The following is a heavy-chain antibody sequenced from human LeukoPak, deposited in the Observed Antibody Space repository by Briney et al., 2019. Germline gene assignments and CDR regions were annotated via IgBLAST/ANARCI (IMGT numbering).Heavy chain of an antibody. CDR3: ASCGPYYYDSSGYHAEYFQH. CDR2: IYYSGST. D-gene: IGHD3-22*01. CDR1: GDSISSSTYY. V-gene: IGHV4-31*03. J-gene: IGHJ1*01. Sequence: PSETLSLTCTVSGDSISSSTYYWSWIRQHPGKGLEWIGYIYYSGSTYYNPSLKSRVAISVDTSKNQFSLKLSSVTAADTAVYYCASCGPYYYDSSGYHAEYFQHWGQGTLVTVSS.